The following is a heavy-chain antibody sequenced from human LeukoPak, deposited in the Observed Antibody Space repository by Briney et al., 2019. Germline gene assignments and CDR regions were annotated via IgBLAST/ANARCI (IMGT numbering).Heavy chain of an antibody. D-gene: IGHD2-21*01. CDR3: TTGIPYYYYMDV. CDR1: GFTFSNAW. CDR2: IKSKTDGGTT. J-gene: IGHJ6*03. Sequence: PGGSLRLSCAASGFTFSNAWMSWVRQAPGKGLEWVGRIKSKTDGGTTDYAAPVKGRFTISRDDSKNTLYLQMNSLKTEDTAVYYCTTGIPYYYYMDVWGKGTTVNVSS. V-gene: IGHV3-15*01.